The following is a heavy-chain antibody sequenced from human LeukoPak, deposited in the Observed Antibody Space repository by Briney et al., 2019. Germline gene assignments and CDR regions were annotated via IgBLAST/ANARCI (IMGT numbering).Heavy chain of an antibody. Sequence: GGSLRDSCAASGFNATKPFMSWVRQTPGQGLEWVAVIYGGVSTYYADSVKGRFTISRDNSENTVYLQMNSLRAEDTAVYYFATDGPTMHRGQGTLVTVSS. CDR3: ATDGPTMH. D-gene: IGHD2-21*01. V-gene: IGHV3-53*01. CDR1: GFNATKPF. CDR2: IYGGVST. J-gene: IGHJ4*02.